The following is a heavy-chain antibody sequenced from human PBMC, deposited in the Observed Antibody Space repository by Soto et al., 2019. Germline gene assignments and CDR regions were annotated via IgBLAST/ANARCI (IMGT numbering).Heavy chain of an antibody. V-gene: IGHV3-48*02. CDR3: ARDNWTKRVRTYYYYGMDV. Sequence: GGSLRLSCAASGFTFSSYSMNWVRQAPGKGLEWVSYISSSSSTIYYADSVKGRFTISRDNAKNSLYLQMNSLRDEDTAVYYCARDNWTKRVRTYYYYGMDVWGQGTTVTVS. D-gene: IGHD1-20*01. J-gene: IGHJ6*02. CDR1: GFTFSSYS. CDR2: ISSSSSTI.